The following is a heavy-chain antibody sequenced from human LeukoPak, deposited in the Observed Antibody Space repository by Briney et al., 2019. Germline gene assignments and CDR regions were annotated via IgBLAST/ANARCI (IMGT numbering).Heavy chain of an antibody. D-gene: IGHD6-19*01. Sequence: GGSLRLSCEASGFTFSSYAMSWVRQAPGKGLEWVSVISGSGGGIYYADSVKGRFTISGDNSKNTLFLHMNSLRADDTAVYYCAKRQSNPYSSGWYKFDYWGQGTLVTVSS. V-gene: IGHV3-23*01. CDR3: AKRQSNPYSSGWYKFDY. CDR1: GFTFSSYA. CDR2: ISGSGGGI. J-gene: IGHJ4*02.